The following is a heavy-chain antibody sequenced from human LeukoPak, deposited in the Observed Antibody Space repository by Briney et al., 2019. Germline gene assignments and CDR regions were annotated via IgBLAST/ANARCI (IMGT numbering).Heavy chain of an antibody. CDR1: GFTFRSYS. Sequence: GGPLRLSCAASGFTFRSYSMLDLREAPGKGLEGVSYISSSSSTIYYADSVKGRFTISRDNAKNSLYLQINSLRAEDTAVYCCASTRGMPGTTREYFDYWGQGTLVTVCS. D-gene: IGHD3-10*01. V-gene: IGHV3-48*01. J-gene: IGHJ4*02. CDR2: ISSSSSTI. CDR3: ASTRGMPGTTREYFDY.